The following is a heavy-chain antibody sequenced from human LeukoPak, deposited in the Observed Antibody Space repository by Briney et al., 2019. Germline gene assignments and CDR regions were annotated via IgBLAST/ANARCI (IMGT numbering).Heavy chain of an antibody. CDR3: ARDRGGSSGWFKYYFDY. CDR1: GFTFSSYA. J-gene: IGHJ4*02. Sequence: PGGSLRLSCAASGFTFSSYAMHWVRQAPGKGLEWVAVISYDGSNKYYADSVKGRFTISRDNSKNTLYLQMNSLRAEDTAVYYCARDRGGSSGWFKYYFDYWGQGTLVTVSS. V-gene: IGHV3-30-3*01. D-gene: IGHD6-19*01. CDR2: ISYDGSNK.